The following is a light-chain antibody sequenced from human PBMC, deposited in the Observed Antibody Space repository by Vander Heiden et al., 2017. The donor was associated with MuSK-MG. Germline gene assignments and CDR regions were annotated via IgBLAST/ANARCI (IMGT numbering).Light chain of an antibody. Sequence: QSVLTQPPSVSAAPGQQVTIPCSGGTSNIAINHVAWYQHVPGTAPKVLIYGNQKRPSGIPDRFSGSKSGTSATLDITGLQTGDEADYYCATWDSSLTVLLFGGGTKLTAL. V-gene: IGLV1-51*01. J-gene: IGLJ2*01. CDR1: TSNIAINH. CDR2: GNQ. CDR3: ATWDSSLTVLL.